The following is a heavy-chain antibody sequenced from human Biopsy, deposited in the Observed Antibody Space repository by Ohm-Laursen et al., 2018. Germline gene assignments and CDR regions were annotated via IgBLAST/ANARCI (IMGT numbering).Heavy chain of an antibody. D-gene: IGHD3-22*01. CDR2: IFNSANT. J-gene: IGHJ5*02. V-gene: IGHV4-31*01. CDR1: GGSISSGGSY. Sequence: PSETLSLTCTVSGGSISSGGSYWSWIRQRPGKGLEWIGYIFNSANTYYNPSLKNLITISGDTSKNQFSLKLSSVTAADTTVYYCARGDYFDSNGYFWFDPWGQGTLVTVSS. CDR3: ARGDYFDSNGYFWFDP.